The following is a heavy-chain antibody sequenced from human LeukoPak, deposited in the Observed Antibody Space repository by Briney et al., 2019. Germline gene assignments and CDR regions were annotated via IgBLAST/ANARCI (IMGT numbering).Heavy chain of an antibody. Sequence: GGSLRLSCAASGFTFSSYWMHWVRQAPGKGLVWVSLINHDGSTTIYADSVKGRFTIFRDNARNTLYLQMNGLRAEDTALYYCARDEVGTTPFEYWGQGALVTVSS. CDR1: GFTFSSYW. CDR2: INHDGSTT. J-gene: IGHJ4*02. D-gene: IGHD1-26*01. CDR3: ARDEVGTTPFEY. V-gene: IGHV3-74*01.